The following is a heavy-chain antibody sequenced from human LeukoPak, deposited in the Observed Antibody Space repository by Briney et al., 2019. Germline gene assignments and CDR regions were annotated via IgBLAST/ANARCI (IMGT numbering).Heavy chain of an antibody. D-gene: IGHD1-26*01. V-gene: IGHV4-4*02. CDR1: GGSISSSNW. Sequence: PSGTLSLTCAVSGGSISSSNWWSWVRQPPGKGLEWIGEIYHSGTTNYNSSLQSRVTISVDKSKKQFSLRLKSVTAADTAVYYCARDDGSIVPPAPFDYWGQGTLVTVSS. J-gene: IGHJ4*02. CDR2: IYHSGTT. CDR3: ARDDGSIVPPAPFDY.